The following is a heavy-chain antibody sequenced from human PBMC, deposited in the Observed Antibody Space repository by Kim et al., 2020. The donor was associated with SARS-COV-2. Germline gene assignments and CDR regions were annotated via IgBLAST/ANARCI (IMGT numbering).Heavy chain of an antibody. V-gene: IGHV3-53*01. D-gene: IGHD3-16*01. CDR2: IASDGAI. CDR3: ARGRGGV. CDR1: GFAVNTDF. J-gene: IGHJ6*02. Sequence: GGSLRLSCAASGFAVNTDFMSWVRQAPGRGLECVSLIASDGAIYYADSVKGRFSISRDNSKNTLNLLMNSLRAEDTALYYCARGRGGVWGQGTAVTVSS.